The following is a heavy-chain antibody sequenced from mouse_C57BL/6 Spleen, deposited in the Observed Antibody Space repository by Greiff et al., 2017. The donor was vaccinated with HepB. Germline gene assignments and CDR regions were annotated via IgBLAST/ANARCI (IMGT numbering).Heavy chain of an antibody. V-gene: IGHV1-26*01. Sequence: EVQLQQSGPELVKPGASVKISCKASGYTFTDYYMNWVKQSHGKSLEWIGDINPNNGGTSYNQKFKGKATLTVDKSSSTTYMELRSMISEDSAVYYWEYGWYAMVYWGKVTWVTV. CDR1: GYTFTDYY. CDR2: INPNNGGT. J-gene: IGHJ4*01. CDR3: EYGWYAMVY. D-gene: IGHD2-2*01.